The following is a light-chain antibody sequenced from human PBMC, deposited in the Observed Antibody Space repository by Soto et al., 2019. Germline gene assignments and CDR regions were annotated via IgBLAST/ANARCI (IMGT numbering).Light chain of an antibody. Sequence: EIVLTQSPATLSLSPGERATLSCRASQSVSSYLAWYQQKPAQAPRLLIYDAYNRATGIPARFSGSGSGTDFTLTISSLEPEDFAVYYCQQRSSWPPTFGQGSKLEIK. CDR3: QQRSSWPPT. V-gene: IGKV3-11*01. J-gene: IGKJ2*01. CDR2: DAY. CDR1: QSVSSY.